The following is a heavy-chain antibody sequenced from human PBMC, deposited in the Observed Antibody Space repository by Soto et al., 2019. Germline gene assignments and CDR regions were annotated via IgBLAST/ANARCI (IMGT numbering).Heavy chain of an antibody. D-gene: IGHD1-26*01. V-gene: IGHV3-30*03. CDR1: GFTFNTYG. Sequence: HVQLVESGGGVVEPGRSLGLSCAASGFTFNTYGMHWVRQAPGKGLEWVAAISYEGINKYYADSVKGRFTISRDNSKNTIYVQMNSLRPEDTAVYYCARSPQPTRGIHWYFDLWGRGILVTVSS. CDR2: ISYEGINK. J-gene: IGHJ2*01. CDR3: ARSPQPTRGIHWYFDL.